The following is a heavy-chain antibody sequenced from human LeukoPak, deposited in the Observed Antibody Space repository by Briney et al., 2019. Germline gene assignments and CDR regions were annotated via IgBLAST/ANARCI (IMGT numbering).Heavy chain of an antibody. CDR2: ISSSSSYI. Sequence: GRSLRLSCAASGFTFSSYSMNWVRQAPGKGLEWVSSISSSSSYIYYADSVKGRFTISRDNAKNSLYLQMNSLRAEDTAVYYCARDPPHMVRGVIIEVYGMDVWGQGTTVTVSS. J-gene: IGHJ6*02. D-gene: IGHD3-10*01. CDR1: GFTFSSYS. V-gene: IGHV3-21*01. CDR3: ARDPPHMVRGVIIEVYGMDV.